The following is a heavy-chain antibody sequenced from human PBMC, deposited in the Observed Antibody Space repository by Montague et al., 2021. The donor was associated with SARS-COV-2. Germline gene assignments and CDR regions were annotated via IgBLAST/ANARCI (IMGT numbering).Heavy chain of an antibody. CDR1: GFSLSTSGMC. V-gene: IGHV2-70*11. Sequence: PALVKPTQTLTLTCTFSGFSLSTSGMCVSWIRQPQGKALEWLARSDWDDEKYYSTSRKTRLTISKDTSKNQVVLTMTNMDPVDTATYYCARETGTTVSLDYWGQGTLVTVSS. CDR2: SDWDDEK. CDR3: ARETGTTVSLDY. D-gene: IGHD1-7*01. J-gene: IGHJ4*02.